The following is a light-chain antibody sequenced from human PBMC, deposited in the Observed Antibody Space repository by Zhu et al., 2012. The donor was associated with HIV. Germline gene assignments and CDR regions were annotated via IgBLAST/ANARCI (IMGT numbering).Light chain of an antibody. CDR2: AAS. CDR1: QTINSY. Sequence: DIQMTQSPSSLSASVEDKVTITCRASQTINSYLNWYQQKPGKAPNLLIYAASSLQSGVPPRFSGSRSGPDFTLTISNLQPEDFATYFCQQSYSTPRTFGQGTKLEI. J-gene: IGKJ2*01. V-gene: IGKV1-39*01. CDR3: QQSYSTPRT.